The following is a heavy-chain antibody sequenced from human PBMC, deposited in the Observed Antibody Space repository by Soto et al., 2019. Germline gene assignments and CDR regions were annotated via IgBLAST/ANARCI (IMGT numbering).Heavy chain of an antibody. CDR3: ARDYDFWSGYSNWFDP. D-gene: IGHD3-3*01. CDR1: GYTFTGYY. CDR2: INPNSGGT. V-gene: IGHV1-2*02. J-gene: IGHJ5*02. Sequence: QVQLVQSGAEVKKPGASVKVSCKASGYTFTGYYMHWVRQAPGQGLEWMGWINPNSGGTNYAQKFQGRVTTTRDTSISTGYMELSRLRSDDTAVYYCARDYDFWSGYSNWFDPWGQGTLVTVPS.